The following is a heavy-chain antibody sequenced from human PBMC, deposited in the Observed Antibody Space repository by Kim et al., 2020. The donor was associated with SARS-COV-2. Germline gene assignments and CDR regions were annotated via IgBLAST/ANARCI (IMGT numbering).Heavy chain of an antibody. Sequence: ASVKVSCKASGYTFTSYAMHWVRQAPGQRLEWMGWINAGNGNTKYSQKFQGRVTITRDTSASTAYMELSSLRSEDTAVYYCARETPGYSSGPNWFDPWGQGTLVTVSS. CDR2: INAGNGNT. CDR3: ARETPGYSSGPNWFDP. V-gene: IGHV1-3*01. CDR1: GYTFTSYA. J-gene: IGHJ5*02. D-gene: IGHD6-19*01.